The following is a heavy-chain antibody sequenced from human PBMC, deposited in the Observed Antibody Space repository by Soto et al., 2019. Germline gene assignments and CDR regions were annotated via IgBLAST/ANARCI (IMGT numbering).Heavy chain of an antibody. CDR3: ARGPDRGRVSSSVRAVAM. J-gene: IGHJ3*02. V-gene: IGHV3-11*01. Sequence: QVQLVESGGGLVKPGGSLRLSCAASGFTFSDYYMNWIHQAPGKGLEWVSYISSSGSTINYADPVKGRFTISRDHARLSLYLQMNIRRVDATAVYYCARGPDRGRVSSSVRAVAMWGQGTRVTVSS. CDR1: GFTFSDYY. CDR2: ISSSGSTI. D-gene: IGHD2-8*01.